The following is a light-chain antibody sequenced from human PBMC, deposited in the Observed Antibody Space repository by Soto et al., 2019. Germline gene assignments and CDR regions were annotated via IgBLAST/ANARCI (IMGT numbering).Light chain of an antibody. V-gene: IGLV1-44*01. CDR3: AAWDDSMSGLYV. CDR1: TSNIGSNA. J-gene: IGLJ1*01. Sequence: QSVLTQPPSASGTPGQRVTISCSGSTSNIGSNAVYWYQQVPGTAPKLLIQRSSPRPSGGPDRFSGSKSGTSASLPISGPQSVDEADYDCAAWDDSMSGLYVFGTGTKVTVL. CDR2: RSS.